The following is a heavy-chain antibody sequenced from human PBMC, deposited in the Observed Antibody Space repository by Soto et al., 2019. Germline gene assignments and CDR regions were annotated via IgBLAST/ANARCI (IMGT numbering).Heavy chain of an antibody. CDR1: GGTFSSYT. V-gene: IGHV1-69*02. Sequence: SVKVSCKASGGTFSSYTICWVRQAPGQGLEWMGRIIPILGIANYAQKFQGRVTITADKSTSTAYMELSSLRSEDTAVYYCASYPYYYDSSGYRAYWGQGTLVTVSS. CDR2: IIPILGIA. D-gene: IGHD3-22*01. J-gene: IGHJ4*02. CDR3: ASYPYYYDSSGYRAY.